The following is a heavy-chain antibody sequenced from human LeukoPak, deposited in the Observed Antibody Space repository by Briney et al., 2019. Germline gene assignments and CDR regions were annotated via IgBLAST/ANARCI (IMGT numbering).Heavy chain of an antibody. CDR1: GFTFRTYA. J-gene: IGHJ4*02. V-gene: IGHV3-21*01. D-gene: IGHD2-15*01. Sequence: GESLRLSCTASGFTFRTYAMTWVRQAPGKGLEWISSMSSGSSYIYYADSVRGRFTISRDNAKHSLSLEMNNLRAEDTAMYYCARDRPTGASRVFVVEWGQGTLATVSS. CDR2: MSSGSSYI. CDR3: ARDRPTGASRVFVVE.